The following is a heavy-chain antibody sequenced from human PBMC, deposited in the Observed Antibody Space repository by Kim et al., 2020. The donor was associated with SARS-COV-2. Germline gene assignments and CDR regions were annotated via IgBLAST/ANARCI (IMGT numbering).Heavy chain of an antibody. D-gene: IGHD3-16*01. J-gene: IGHJ6*02. Sequence: SETLSLTCAVSGGSISSSNWWSWVRQPPGKGLEWIGEIYHSGSTNYNPSLKSRVTISVDKSKNQFSLKLSSVTAADTAVYYCARDPVMITFGGAEINYYYYGMDVWGQGTTVTVSS. CDR3: ARDPVMITFGGAEINYYYYGMDV. CDR2: IYHSGST. CDR1: GGSISSSNW. V-gene: IGHV4-4*02.